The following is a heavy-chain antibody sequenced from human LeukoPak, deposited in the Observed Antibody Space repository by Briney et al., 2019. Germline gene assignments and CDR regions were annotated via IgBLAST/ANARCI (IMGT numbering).Heavy chain of an antibody. Sequence: ASAKVSCKVSGYTLTELPMHWVRQAPGKGLEWMGGFDPEDGETIYAQKFQGRVTMTEDTSTDTAYMELSSLRSEDTAVYYCATVGSRDYYDSSGYYHWGQGTLVTVSS. CDR1: GYTLTELP. CDR3: ATVGSRDYYDSSGYYH. D-gene: IGHD3-22*01. J-gene: IGHJ5*02. V-gene: IGHV1-24*01. CDR2: FDPEDGET.